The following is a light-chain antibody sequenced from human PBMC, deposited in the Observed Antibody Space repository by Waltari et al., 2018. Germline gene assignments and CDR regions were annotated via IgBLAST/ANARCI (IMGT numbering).Light chain of an antibody. J-gene: IGKJ1*01. CDR2: GVS. CDR3: QHYYGWSRT. CDR1: QSVSHN. Sequence: EIVLTQSPATLSVSPGATATLSCRASQSVSHNLAWYQQISGQSPRLLLYGVSTRAVGVPERFSGSGSGTDFTLTITDLQSEDCAIYFCQHYYGWSRTFGQGTKV. V-gene: IGKV3-15*01.